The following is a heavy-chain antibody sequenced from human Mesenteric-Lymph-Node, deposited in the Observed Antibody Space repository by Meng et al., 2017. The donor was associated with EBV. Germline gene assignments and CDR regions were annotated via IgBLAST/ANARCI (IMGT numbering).Heavy chain of an antibody. V-gene: IGHV4-4*02. D-gene: IGHD6-13*01. Sequence: QVQLQESGPGLVKPSGTLSLTCSVSGGDISSSSWWSWVRQPPGKGLEWLGEIYHSSGTTNYNPSLKSRVTISLDKSKNQFSLNLSSVTAAGTAVYYCARLPPTTGYGTARSYWGQGTLVTVSS. CDR2: IYHSSGTT. CDR3: ARLPPTTGYGTARSY. J-gene: IGHJ4*02. CDR1: GGDISSSSW.